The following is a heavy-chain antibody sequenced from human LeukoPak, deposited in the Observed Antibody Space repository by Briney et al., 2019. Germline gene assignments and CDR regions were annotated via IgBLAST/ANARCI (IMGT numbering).Heavy chain of an antibody. J-gene: IGHJ4*02. CDR3: AKGGYDFHYFDY. CDR1: GFTFSSYA. V-gene: IGHV3-23*01. CDR2: ISGSGGST. Sequence: GGSLRLSCAASGFTFSSYAMSWVRQAPGKGLEWVSAISGSGGSTYYADSVKGRLTISRDNSKNTLYLQMNSLRAEDTAVYYCAKGGYDFHYFDYWGQGTLVTVSS. D-gene: IGHD5-12*01.